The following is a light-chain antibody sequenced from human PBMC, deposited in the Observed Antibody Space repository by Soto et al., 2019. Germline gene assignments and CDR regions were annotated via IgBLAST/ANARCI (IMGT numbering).Light chain of an antibody. Sequence: QSVLTQPASVSGSPGQSITISCIGTSSDVGGNNYVSWYQQHPGKAPKLMIYEVSNRPSGVSNRFSGSKSGNTASLTISGLQAEDEADYYCISYTSSSTPYVFGTGTKVTVL. CDR2: EVS. J-gene: IGLJ1*01. CDR3: ISYTSSSTPYV. CDR1: SSDVGGNNY. V-gene: IGLV2-14*01.